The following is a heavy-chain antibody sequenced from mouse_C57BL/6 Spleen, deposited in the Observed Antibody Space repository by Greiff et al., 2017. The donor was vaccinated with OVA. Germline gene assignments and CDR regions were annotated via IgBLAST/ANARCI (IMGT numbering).Heavy chain of an antibody. J-gene: IGHJ2*01. Sequence: VQLQQSGAELVRPGASVTLSCKASGYTFTDYEMHWVKQTPVHGLEWIGAIDPETGGTAYNQKFKGKAILTADKSSSTAYMELRSLTSEDSAVYYGTRDYGSSNGYFDYWGKGTTLTVSS. CDR2: IDPETGGT. CDR1: GYTFTDYE. V-gene: IGHV1-15*01. CDR3: TRDYGSSNGYFDY. D-gene: IGHD1-1*01.